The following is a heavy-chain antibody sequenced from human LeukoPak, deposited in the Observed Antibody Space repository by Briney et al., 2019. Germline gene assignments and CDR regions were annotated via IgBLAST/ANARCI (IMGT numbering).Heavy chain of an antibody. Sequence: GASVKVSCKASGYTFTGYYMHWVRQAPGQGLEWMGWINPNSGGTNYAQKFQGRVTMTEDTSTDTAYMELSSLRSEDTAVYYCATDRKDGSGSFDYWGQGTLVTVSS. J-gene: IGHJ4*02. CDR2: INPNSGGT. V-gene: IGHV1-2*02. CDR3: ATDRKDGSGSFDY. CDR1: GYTFTGYY. D-gene: IGHD3-10*01.